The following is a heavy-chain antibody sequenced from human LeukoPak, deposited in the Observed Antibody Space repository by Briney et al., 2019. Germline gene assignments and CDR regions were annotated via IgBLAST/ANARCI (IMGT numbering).Heavy chain of an antibody. CDR2: ISSSSSYI. CDR1: GFTFRSYE. Sequence: PGGSLRLSCAASGFTFRSYEMNWVRQAPGKGLEWVSFISSSSSYIYYADSVKGRFTISRDNAKNSLYLQMNSLRAEDTAVYYCARCGYSSSWYFFVYYYGMDVWGQGTTVTVSS. D-gene: IGHD6-13*01. J-gene: IGHJ6*02. V-gene: IGHV3-21*05. CDR3: ARCGYSSSWYFFVYYYGMDV.